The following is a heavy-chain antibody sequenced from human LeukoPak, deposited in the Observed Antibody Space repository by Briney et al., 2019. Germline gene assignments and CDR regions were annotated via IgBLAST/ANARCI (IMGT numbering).Heavy chain of an antibody. J-gene: IGHJ4*02. CDR2: ISGSGGST. V-gene: IGHV3-23*01. CDR3: AKAGSNAPAPFYGGNQLDY. D-gene: IGHD4-23*01. CDR1: GFTFSSYA. Sequence: GGSLRLSCAASGFTFSSYAMSWVRQAPGKGLEWVSAISGSGGSTYYAASVKGRFTISRDNSKNTLYLQMNSLRAEDTAVYYCAKAGSNAPAPFYGGNQLDYWGQGTLVTVSS.